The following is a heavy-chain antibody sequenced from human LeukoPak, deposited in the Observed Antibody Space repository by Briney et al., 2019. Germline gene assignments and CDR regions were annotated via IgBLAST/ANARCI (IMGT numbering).Heavy chain of an antibody. D-gene: IGHD1-7*01. J-gene: IGHJ5*02. CDR1: GFTFSSYG. CDR2: ISYDGSNK. Sequence: PGGSLRLSCAASGFTFSSYGMHWVRQAPGKGLKWVAVISYDGSNKYYADSVKGRFTISRDNSKNTLYLQMNSLRAEDTAVYYCARGGYNWNYNANWFDPWGQGTLVTVSS. V-gene: IGHV3-30*03. CDR3: ARGGYNWNYNANWFDP.